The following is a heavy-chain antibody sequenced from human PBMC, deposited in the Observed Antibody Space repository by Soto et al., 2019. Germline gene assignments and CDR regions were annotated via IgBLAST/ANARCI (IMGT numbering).Heavy chain of an antibody. V-gene: IGHV3-30*18. J-gene: IGHJ3*02. CDR3: AKVLSIIVADAFDI. Sequence: ESGGGVVQPGRSLRLSCAASGFTFSNYDMHWVRQAPGKGLEWVAVITYDGSNKYYADSVKGRFTISRDNSKNTLYLQMHSLRAEDTAVYYCAKVLSIIVADAFDIWGPGTKVTVSS. D-gene: IGHD3-22*01. CDR1: GFTFSNYD. CDR2: ITYDGSNK.